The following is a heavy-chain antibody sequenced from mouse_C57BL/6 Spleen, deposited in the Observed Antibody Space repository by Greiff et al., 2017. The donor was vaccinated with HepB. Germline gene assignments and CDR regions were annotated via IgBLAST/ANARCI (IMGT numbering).Heavy chain of an antibody. CDR2: IDPEDGET. CDR3: ARRDIYYEYFDV. CDR1: GFNIKDYY. V-gene: IGHV14-2*01. Sequence: EVQLQQSGAELVKPGASVKLSCTASGFNIKDYYMHWVKQRTEQGLEWIGRIDPEDGETKYAPKFQGKATITADTSSNTAYLQLSSLTSEDTAVYYCARRDIYYEYFDVWGTGTTVTVSS. J-gene: IGHJ1*03. D-gene: IGHD2-4*01.